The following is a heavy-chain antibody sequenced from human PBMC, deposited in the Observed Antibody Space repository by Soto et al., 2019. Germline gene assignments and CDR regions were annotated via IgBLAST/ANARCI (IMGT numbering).Heavy chain of an antibody. Sequence: EVQLVESGGGLVKPGGSLRLSCAASGFTFSNAWMNWVRQAPGKGLEWVGRIKSKTDGGTTDYAAPVKGRFTISRDDSKNTLYLQMNSLKTEDTAVYYCTTSPRLGCSSTSCPNYYYYYGMDVWGQGTTVTVSS. V-gene: IGHV3-15*07. CDR1: GFTFSNAW. J-gene: IGHJ6*02. CDR3: TTSPRLGCSSTSCPNYYYYYGMDV. D-gene: IGHD2-2*01. CDR2: IKSKTDGGTT.